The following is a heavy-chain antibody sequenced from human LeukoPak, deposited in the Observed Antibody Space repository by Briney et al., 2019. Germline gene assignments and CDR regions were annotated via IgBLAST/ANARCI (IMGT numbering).Heavy chain of an antibody. Sequence: GGSLRLSCVVSGLTFSSYSMSWVRQAPGKGLEWVSAISGSGGSTYYADSVKGRFTISRDNSKNTLYLQMNSLRAEDTAVYYCAKGIRGYSSLIYWGQGTLVTVSS. CDR3: AKGIRGYSSLIY. J-gene: IGHJ4*02. V-gene: IGHV3-23*01. CDR1: GLTFSSYS. D-gene: IGHD5-18*01. CDR2: ISGSGGST.